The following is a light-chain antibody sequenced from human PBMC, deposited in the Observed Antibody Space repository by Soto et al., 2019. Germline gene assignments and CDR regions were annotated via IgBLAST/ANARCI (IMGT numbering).Light chain of an antibody. CDR2: GNS. Sequence: QSVLTQPPSVSGAPGQWVTIFCTGSSYNIGAGYDLHWYQQLPGTAPKLLIYGNSNRPSGVPDRFSGSKSGTSASLAITGLQAEDEADYYSQSYDSSLSGSYVFVTGTKLTVL. J-gene: IGLJ1*01. V-gene: IGLV1-40*01. CDR3: QSYDSSLSGSYV. CDR1: SYNIGAGYD.